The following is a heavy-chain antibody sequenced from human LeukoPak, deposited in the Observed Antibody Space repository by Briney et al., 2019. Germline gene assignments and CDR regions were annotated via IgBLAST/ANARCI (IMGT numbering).Heavy chain of an antibody. CDR3: ARDPRLSNGYSTGILWYFDL. V-gene: IGHV1-18*01. Sequence: GASVKVSCKASGYTFTSYGISWVRQAPGQGLEWMGWISAYNGNTNYAQKLQGRVTMTTDTSTSTAYMELRSLRSDDTAVYYCARDPRLSNGYSTGILWYFDLWGRGTLVTVPS. J-gene: IGHJ2*01. CDR2: ISAYNGNT. CDR1: GYTFTSYG. D-gene: IGHD3-22*01.